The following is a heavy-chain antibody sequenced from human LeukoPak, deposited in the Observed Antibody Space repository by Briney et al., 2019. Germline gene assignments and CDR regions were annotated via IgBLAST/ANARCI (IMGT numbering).Heavy chain of an antibody. CDR1: GYTFTSYY. D-gene: IGHD6-13*01. CDR2: MNPNSGNT. CDR3: ARGRETYSSSWYASKYYYYMDV. V-gene: IGHV1-8*03. Sequence: GASVKVSCKASGYTFTSYYMHWVRQAPGQGLEWMGWMNPNSGNTGYAQKFQGRVTITRNTSISTAYMELSSLRSEDTAVYYCARGRETYSSSWYASKYYYYMDVWGKGTTVTVSS. J-gene: IGHJ6*03.